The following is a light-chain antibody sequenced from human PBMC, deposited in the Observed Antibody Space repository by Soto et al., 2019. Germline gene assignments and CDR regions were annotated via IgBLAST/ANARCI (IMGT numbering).Light chain of an antibody. V-gene: IGKV1-5*03. CDR3: QQFAISTT. Sequence: IQMTQSPATLSGSLGDRVTITCRASQTISSWLAWYQQKPGKAPKLLIHKASTLKSGVPSRLSGSGSGTEFTLTISSLQPDDFATYYCQQFAISTTFGQGTKVDIK. CDR1: QTISSW. CDR2: KAS. J-gene: IGKJ1*01.